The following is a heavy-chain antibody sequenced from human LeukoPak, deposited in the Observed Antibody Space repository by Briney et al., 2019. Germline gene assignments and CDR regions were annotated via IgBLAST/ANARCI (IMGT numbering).Heavy chain of an antibody. V-gene: IGHV4-39*02. CDR2: ISYSGTT. D-gene: IGHD4-17*01. CDR1: SASISSSPYY. J-gene: IGHJ4*02. Sequence: SETLSLTCTVSSASISSSPYYWGWIRQSPGKGLEWIGSISYSGTTYYNPSLKSRVTISVDTSKNHFSLKLSSVTAADTAVYYCARVGMTTVIATFDYWGQGTLVTVSS. CDR3: ARVGMTTVIATFDY.